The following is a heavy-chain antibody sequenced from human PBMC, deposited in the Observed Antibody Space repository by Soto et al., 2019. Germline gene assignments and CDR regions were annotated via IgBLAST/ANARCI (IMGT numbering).Heavy chain of an antibody. V-gene: IGHV4-39*01. J-gene: IGHJ2*01. Sequence: QLQLQESGPGLVKPSETLSLTCTVSGGSISSSSYYWGWIRQPPGKGLAWIGSIYYSGSTYYNPSLKSRVTISVDTSKNQFSLKLSSVTAADTAVYYCARHVAAAKNYWYFDLWGRGTLVTVSS. D-gene: IGHD6-13*01. CDR1: GGSISSSSYY. CDR2: IYYSGST. CDR3: ARHVAAAKNYWYFDL.